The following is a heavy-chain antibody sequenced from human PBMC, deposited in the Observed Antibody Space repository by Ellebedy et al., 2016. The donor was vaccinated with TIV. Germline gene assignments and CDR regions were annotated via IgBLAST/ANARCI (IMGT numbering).Heavy chain of an antibody. V-gene: IGHV4-31*03. CDR2: IHPRGSR. Sequence: SETLSLTXSVSGGSVGDSSYWNWVRQLPGKGLEWIGCIHPRGSRHYNPSLMSRVTISADTSKNQLSLNLKSVTAADTAVYYCARGDDSAKVGTWGQGTLVIVSP. CDR1: GGSVGDSSY. J-gene: IGHJ1*01. CDR3: ARGDDSAKVGT. D-gene: IGHD1-26*01.